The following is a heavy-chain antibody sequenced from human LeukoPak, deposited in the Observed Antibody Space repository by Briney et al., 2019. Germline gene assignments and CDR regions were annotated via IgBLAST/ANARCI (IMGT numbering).Heavy chain of an antibody. D-gene: IGHD3-10*01. V-gene: IGHV3-53*01. CDR3: ARSDYYGSGSYSADY. CDR2: IYSGGST. Sequence: PGGSLRLSCAASGFTVSSNYMSWVRRAPGKGLEWVSVIYSGGSTYYADSVKGRFTISRDNSKNTLYLQMNSLRAEDTAVYYCARSDYYGSGSYSADYWGQGTLVTVSS. J-gene: IGHJ4*02. CDR1: GFTVSSNY.